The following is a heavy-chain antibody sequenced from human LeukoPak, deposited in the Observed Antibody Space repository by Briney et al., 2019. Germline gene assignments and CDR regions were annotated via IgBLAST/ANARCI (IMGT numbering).Heavy chain of an antibody. J-gene: IGHJ4*02. CDR1: GDSISSYY. D-gene: IGHD3-22*01. Sequence: SETLSLTCTVSGDSISSYYWTWIRQPAGKGLEWIGHIYTSGSTYYNPSLKSRVTMSVDTSKNQFSLKLSSVTAADTAMYYCARDAGLTYFDYWGQGTLVTVSS. V-gene: IGHV4-4*07. CDR2: IYTSGST. CDR3: ARDAGLTYFDY.